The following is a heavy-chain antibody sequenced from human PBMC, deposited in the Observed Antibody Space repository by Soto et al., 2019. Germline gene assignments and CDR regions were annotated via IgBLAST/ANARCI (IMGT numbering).Heavy chain of an antibody. V-gene: IGHV3-23*01. CDR1: GFTFSSYA. CDR3: TKANRYCSGANCFTFDY. J-gene: IGHJ4*02. Sequence: GGSLRLSCAASGFTFSSYAMSWVRQAPGKGLEWVSAISGSGGSTYYADSVKGRFTISRDNSKNTLSLQMNSLRAEDTAVYYCTKANRYCSGANCFTFDYWGLGTLVTVSS. D-gene: IGHD2-15*01. CDR2: ISGSGGST.